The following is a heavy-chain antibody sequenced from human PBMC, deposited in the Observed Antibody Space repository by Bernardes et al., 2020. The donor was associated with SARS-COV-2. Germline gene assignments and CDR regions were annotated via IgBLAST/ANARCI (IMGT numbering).Heavy chain of an antibody. V-gene: IGHV4-59*02. D-gene: IGHD1-1*01. J-gene: IGHJ4*02. CDR2: VYDSGNT. CDR3: ARDPGTGEFDY. CDR1: GGSVSFNY. Sequence: SETLSLTCTVSGGSVSFNYWSWIRQPPGKGLQWIGYVYDSGNTNYNPSLKSRVTISIDRSQNQFSLKLNSVTPADTAVYYCARDPGTGEFDYWGQGT.